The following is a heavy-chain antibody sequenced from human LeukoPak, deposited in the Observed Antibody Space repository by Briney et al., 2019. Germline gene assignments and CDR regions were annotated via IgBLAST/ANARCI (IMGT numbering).Heavy chain of an antibody. CDR1: GGSFSRNA. Sequence: GSSVKVSCKASGGSFSRNAISRVRQAPGQGLEWMGRFIPILGIATYAQKFQGRVTITADRSTSTAYMELSSLRSEDTAVYYCARIQAVGVPVAIDAYYSYGMDVWGQGTAVTVSS. D-gene: IGHD2-2*02. J-gene: IGHJ6*02. V-gene: IGHV1-69*04. CDR2: FIPILGIA. CDR3: ARIQAVGVPVAIDAYYSYGMDV.